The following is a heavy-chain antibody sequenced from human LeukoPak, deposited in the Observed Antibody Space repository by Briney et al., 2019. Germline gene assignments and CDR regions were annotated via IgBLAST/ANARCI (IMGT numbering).Heavy chain of an antibody. D-gene: IGHD3-9*01. CDR3: ARNFDWLYQILDY. Sequence: PGGSLRLSCAASGFTFSSYWMSWVRQAPGKGLEWVANIKQDGSEKYYVGSVKGRFTISRDNAKNSLYLQMNSLRAEDTAVYYCARNFDWLYQILDYWGQGTLVTVSS. J-gene: IGHJ4*02. V-gene: IGHV3-7*03. CDR1: GFTFSSYW. CDR2: IKQDGSEK.